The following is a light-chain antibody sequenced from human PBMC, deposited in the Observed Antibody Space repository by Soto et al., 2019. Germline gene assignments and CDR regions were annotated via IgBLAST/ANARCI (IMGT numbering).Light chain of an antibody. V-gene: IGKV3-11*01. CDR1: QSVSSY. CDR2: DAS. Sequence: EIVLTQSPATLSLSPGERATLSCRASQSVSSYLAWYQQKPGQAPRLLIYDASNRATGIPARFSGSASGTDFTLTISSLAPEDFAVYYCQQRSNWWTFGQGTKVEIK. CDR3: QQRSNWWT. J-gene: IGKJ1*01.